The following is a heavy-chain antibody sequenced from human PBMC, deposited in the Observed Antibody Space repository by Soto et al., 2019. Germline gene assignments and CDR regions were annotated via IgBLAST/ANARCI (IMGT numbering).Heavy chain of an antibody. V-gene: IGHV4-30-2*01. CDR1: GGSISSNYYS. CDR2: TFHSGST. Sequence: SETLSLTCGVSGGSISSNYYSWSWIRQPPGKGPEWIGYTFHSGSTYYNPSLKGRLTISVDKSKNQFSLKLNSVTAADTAVYFCARGRDDYKRSWYYFDYWGQGALVTVSS. D-gene: IGHD4-4*01. J-gene: IGHJ4*02. CDR3: ARGRDDYKRSWYYFDY.